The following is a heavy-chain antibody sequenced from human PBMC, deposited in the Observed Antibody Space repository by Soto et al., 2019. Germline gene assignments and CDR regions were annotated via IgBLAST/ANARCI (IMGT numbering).Heavy chain of an antibody. J-gene: IGHJ5*02. CDR2: INHSGST. CDR1: GGSFSGYY. D-gene: IGHD3-3*01. V-gene: IGHV4-34*01. Sequence: PSETLSLTCAVYGGSFSGYYWSWIRQPPGKGLEWIGEINHSGSTNYNPSLKSRVTISVDTSKNQFSLKLSSVTAADTAVYYCARRSITIFGVVIMQKKYNWFDPWGQGTLVTVSS. CDR3: ARRSITIFGVVIMQKKYNWFDP.